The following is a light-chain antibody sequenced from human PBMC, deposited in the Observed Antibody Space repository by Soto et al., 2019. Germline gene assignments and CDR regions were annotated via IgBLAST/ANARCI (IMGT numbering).Light chain of an antibody. V-gene: IGLV2-14*01. Sequence: QSALTQPASVSGSPGQSITISCTGTNSDVGGYNYVSWYQQHPGKAPKRMIYDVSNRPSGVSDRFSGSKSGNTASLIISGLAAEEEDDYYASSYTSSSTHYVFGTGTKLTVL. J-gene: IGLJ1*01. CDR2: DVS. CDR1: NSDVGGYNY. CDR3: SSYTSSSTHYV.